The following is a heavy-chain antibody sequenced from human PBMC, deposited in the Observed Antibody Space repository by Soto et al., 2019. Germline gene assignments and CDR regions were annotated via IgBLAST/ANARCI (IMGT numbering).Heavy chain of an antibody. J-gene: IGHJ6*02. V-gene: IGHV1-69*06. D-gene: IGHD3-3*01. Sequence: ASVKVSCKASGGTFSSYAISWVRQAPGQGLEWMGGIIPIFGTANYAQKFQGRVTITADKSTSTADMELSSLRSEDTAVYYCAVATYYDFWSGYRDYYYGMDVWGQGTTVTVSS. CDR1: GGTFSSYA. CDR2: IIPIFGTA. CDR3: AVATYYDFWSGYRDYYYGMDV.